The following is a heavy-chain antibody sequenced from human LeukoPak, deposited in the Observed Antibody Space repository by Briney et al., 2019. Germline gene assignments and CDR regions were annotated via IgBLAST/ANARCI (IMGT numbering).Heavy chain of an antibody. CDR3: ARVGPDSSGYYYAFDI. CDR2: LYSSGST. V-gene: IGHV4-4*07. J-gene: IGHJ3*02. D-gene: IGHD3-22*01. Sequence: SETLSLTCTVSGGSISSYYWSWIRQPAGKGLEWIGRLYSSGSTYYSPSLKSRVTMSVDTSKNQFSLKLNSATAADTAVYYCARVGPDSSGYYYAFDIWGQGTMVTVPS. CDR1: GGSISSYY.